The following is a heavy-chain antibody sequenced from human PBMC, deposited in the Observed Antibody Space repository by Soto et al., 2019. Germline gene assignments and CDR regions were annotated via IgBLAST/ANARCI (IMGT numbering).Heavy chain of an antibody. D-gene: IGHD6-25*01. CDR3: ARPHGGSSGWDNWFDP. CDR2: IYYSGST. Sequence: PSETLSLTCTVFGGSISSYYWSWIRQPPGKGLEWIGYIYYSGSTNYNPSLNSRVTISVDTSKNQFSLKLSSVTAADTAVYYCARPHGGSSGWDNWFDPWGQGTLVTVPS. CDR1: GGSISSYY. V-gene: IGHV4-59*01. J-gene: IGHJ5*02.